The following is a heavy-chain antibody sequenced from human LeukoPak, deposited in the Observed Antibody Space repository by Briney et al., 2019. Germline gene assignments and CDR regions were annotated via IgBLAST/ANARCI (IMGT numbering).Heavy chain of an antibody. Sequence: GGSLRLSCAASGFTFGSYGVHWVRQATGKGLEWVSAIGTAGDTYYPGSVKGRFTTSRENAKNSLYLQMNSLRAGDTAVYYCARGPTYYYGSTDDAFDIWGQGTMVTVSS. D-gene: IGHD3-10*01. CDR3: ARGPTYYYGSTDDAFDI. J-gene: IGHJ3*02. CDR1: GFTFGSYG. V-gene: IGHV3-13*01. CDR2: IGTAGDT.